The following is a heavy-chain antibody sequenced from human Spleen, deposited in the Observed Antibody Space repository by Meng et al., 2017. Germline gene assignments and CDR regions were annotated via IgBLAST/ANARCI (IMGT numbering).Heavy chain of an antibody. J-gene: IGHJ4*02. CDR2: INHSGST. CDR3: ARGHRRPSRLDY. CDR1: GGSFSGYY. D-gene: IGHD2-2*01. Sequence: SETLSLTCAVYGGSFSGYYWSWIRQPPGKGLEWIGEINHSGSTNYNPSLKSRVTISVDTSKNQFSLKLSSVTAADTAVYCCARGHRRPSRLDYWGQGTLVTVSS. V-gene: IGHV4-34*01.